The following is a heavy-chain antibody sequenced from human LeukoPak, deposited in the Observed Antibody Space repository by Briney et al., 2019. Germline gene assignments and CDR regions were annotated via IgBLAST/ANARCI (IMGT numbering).Heavy chain of an antibody. D-gene: IGHD3-3*01. V-gene: IGHV3-30-3*01. CDR1: GFTFSIYA. Sequence: GGSLRLSCAAYGFTFSIYAMHWVRQAQGKGLEWVAVISYDGSNKYYADSVKGRFTISRDNSKNTLYLQMNSLRAEDTAVYYCARVNTSGFDYWGQGTLVTVSS. J-gene: IGHJ4*02. CDR3: ARVNTSGFDY. CDR2: ISYDGSNK.